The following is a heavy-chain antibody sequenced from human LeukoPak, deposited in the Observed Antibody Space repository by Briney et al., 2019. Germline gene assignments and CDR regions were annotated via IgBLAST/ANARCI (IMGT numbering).Heavy chain of an antibody. CDR3: ARVPYCSSTSCYAIFDY. D-gene: IGHD2-2*01. Sequence: GGSLRLSCAASGFTFGSYWMSWVRQAPGKGLEWVANIKQDGSEKYHVDSVTGRFTISRDDAKNSLYLQMNSLRAEDTAVYYCARVPYCSSTSCYAIFDYWGQGALVTVSS. J-gene: IGHJ4*02. V-gene: IGHV3-7*05. CDR1: GFTFGSYW. CDR2: IKQDGSEK.